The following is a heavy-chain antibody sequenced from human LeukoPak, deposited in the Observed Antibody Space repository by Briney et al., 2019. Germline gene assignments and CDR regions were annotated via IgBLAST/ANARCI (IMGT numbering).Heavy chain of an antibody. CDR1: GGSISSSSYY. V-gene: IGHV4-39*02. J-gene: IGHJ6*03. CDR2: IYYSGDT. D-gene: IGHD6-19*01. CDR3: ARDQWHYYYYMGV. Sequence: PSETLSLTCTVSGGSISSSSYYWGWIRQPPGKGLEWIGSIYYSGDTYYNPSLKSRRVTISVDTSKNQFSLRLSSVTAADTAVYYCARDQWHYYYYMGVWGKGSTVTVSS.